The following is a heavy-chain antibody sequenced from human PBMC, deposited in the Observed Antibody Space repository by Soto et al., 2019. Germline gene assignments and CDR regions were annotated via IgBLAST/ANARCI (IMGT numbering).Heavy chain of an antibody. Sequence: GGSLRLSCAASGFTFSSYSMNWVRQAPGKGLEWVSYISSSSTIYYADSVKGRFTISRDNAKNSLYLQMNSLRDEDTAVYYCARGRDEKWFGGVPTDYWGQGTLVTVSS. J-gene: IGHJ4*02. D-gene: IGHD3-10*01. CDR3: ARGRDEKWFGGVPTDY. V-gene: IGHV3-48*02. CDR2: ISSSSTI. CDR1: GFTFSSYS.